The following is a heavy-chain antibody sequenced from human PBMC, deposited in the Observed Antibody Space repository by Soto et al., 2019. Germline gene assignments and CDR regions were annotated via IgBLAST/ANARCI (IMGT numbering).Heavy chain of an antibody. CDR3: GRDRCGVGGVNWFDP. J-gene: IGHJ5*02. D-gene: IGHD3-10*01. CDR1: GGTFSSYA. Sequence: QVQLVQSGAEVKKPGASVKVSCKASGGTFSSYAISWVLQSPGQGLEWMGGIIPIFGTANYAQKYKGRVTIIADEDTSTASKELRSLISEDTAVYYCGRDRCGVGGVNWFDPWGQGPLVTVSS. V-gene: IGHV1-69*01. CDR2: IIPIFGTA.